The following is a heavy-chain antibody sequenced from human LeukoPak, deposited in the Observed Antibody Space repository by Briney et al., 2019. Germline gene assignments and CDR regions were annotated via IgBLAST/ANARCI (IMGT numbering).Heavy chain of an antibody. D-gene: IGHD5-18*01. CDR1: GFTFSTYN. CDR2: IGSISSAI. CDR3: ARGYSSGYGALDI. V-gene: IGHV3-48*04. Sequence: GGSLRLSCAASGFTFSTYNMNWVRQAPGKGLEWVSYIGSISSAIYYADSVKGRFTISRDNAKNSLNLQMNSLRAEDTAVYYCARGYSSGYGALDIWGQGTMVTVSS. J-gene: IGHJ3*02.